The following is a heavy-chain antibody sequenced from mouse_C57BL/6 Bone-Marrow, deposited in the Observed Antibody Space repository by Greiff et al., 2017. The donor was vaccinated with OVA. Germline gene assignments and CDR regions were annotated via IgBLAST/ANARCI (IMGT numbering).Heavy chain of an antibody. CDR3: ARDDYYGSSPFAD. V-gene: IGHV7-1*01. Sequence: EVMLVESGGGLVQSGRSLRLSCATSGFTFSDFYMEWVRQAPGKGLEWIAASRNKANDYTTEYSASVKGRFIVSRDTSQSILYLQMNALRAEDTAIYYCARDDYYGSSPFADGGQGTLVTVSA. J-gene: IGHJ3*01. CDR1: GFTFSDFY. D-gene: IGHD1-1*01. CDR2: SRNKANDYTT.